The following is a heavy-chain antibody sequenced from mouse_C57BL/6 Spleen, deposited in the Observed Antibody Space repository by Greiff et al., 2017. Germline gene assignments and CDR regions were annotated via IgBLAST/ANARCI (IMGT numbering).Heavy chain of an antibody. CDR3: ASSHYGIRFFDD. D-gene: IGHD1-1*01. CDR2: IHPSDGYT. V-gene: IGHV1-4*01. J-gene: IGHJ2*01. Sequence: DQLQQSGAELARPGASVKMSCQASGYTFTSYTMHWVKQRPGQGLEWIGYIHPSDGYTNSNQKFKDKATLTADQSSSTAYMQLSSLTSEDAAVYYYASSHYGIRFFDDWGQGTTHTVAS. CDR1: GYTFTSYT.